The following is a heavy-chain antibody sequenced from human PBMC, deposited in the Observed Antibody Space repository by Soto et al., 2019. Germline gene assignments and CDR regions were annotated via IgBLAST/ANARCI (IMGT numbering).Heavy chain of an antibody. D-gene: IGHD2-2*02. Sequence: GASVKVSCKASGYTFTSYYMHWVRQAPGQGLEWMGVINPSGGSASYAQKFQGRVTMTRDTSTSTVYMELSSLRSEDTAVYYCASVYCSSTSCYSDAFDIWGQGTMVTVSS. CDR2: INPSGGSA. CDR3: ASVYCSSTSCYSDAFDI. CDR1: GYTFTSYY. V-gene: IGHV1-46*03. J-gene: IGHJ3*02.